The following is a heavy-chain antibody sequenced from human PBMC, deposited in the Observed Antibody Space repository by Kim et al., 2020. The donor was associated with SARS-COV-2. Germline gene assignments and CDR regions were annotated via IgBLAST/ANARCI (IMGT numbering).Heavy chain of an antibody. CDR1: GLTFSNSA. CDR2: IRSKANNYAT. D-gene: IGHD1-26*01. Sequence: GGSLRLSCAVSGLTFSNSAIQWVRQASGKGLEWVGRIRSKANNYATAFAASVEGRFTLSRDDSKNTAYLQMNNLKTEDTAVYYCSGGSYLAYWGQGTLVTVSS. V-gene: IGHV3-73*01. CDR3: SGGSYLAY. J-gene: IGHJ4*02.